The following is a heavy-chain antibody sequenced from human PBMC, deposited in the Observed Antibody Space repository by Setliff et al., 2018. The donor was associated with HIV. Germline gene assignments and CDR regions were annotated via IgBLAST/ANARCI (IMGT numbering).Heavy chain of an antibody. CDR2: ISSSSSYI. J-gene: IGHJ4*02. Sequence: GGSLRLSCAASGFTFSSYSMNWVRQAPGKGLEWVSSISSSSSYIYYADSVKGRFTISRDNAKNSLYLQMNSLRAEDTAVYYCARTEEWWRPFDYWGQGTLVTVSS. D-gene: IGHD2-8*01. V-gene: IGHV3-21*01. CDR1: GFTFSSYS. CDR3: ARTEEWWRPFDY.